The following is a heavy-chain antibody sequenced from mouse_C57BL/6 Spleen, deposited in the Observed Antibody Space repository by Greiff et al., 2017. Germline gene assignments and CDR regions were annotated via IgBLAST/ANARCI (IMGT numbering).Heavy chain of an antibody. D-gene: IGHD1-1*01. CDR2: IWRGGST. J-gene: IGHJ1*03. CDR3: AKTYNGSSYNWYFDV. CDR1: GFSLTSYG. V-gene: IGHV2-5*01. Sequence: QVQLKESGPGLVQPSQSLSITCTVSGFSLTSYGVHWVRQSPGKGLEWLGVIWRGGSTDYNAAFMSRLSITKDNSKSQVFFKMNSLQADDTAIYYCAKTYNGSSYNWYFDVWGTGTTVTVSS.